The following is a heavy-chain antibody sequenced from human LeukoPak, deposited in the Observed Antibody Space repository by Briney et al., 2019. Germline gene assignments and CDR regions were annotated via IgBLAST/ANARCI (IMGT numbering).Heavy chain of an antibody. D-gene: IGHD3-22*01. V-gene: IGHV5-51*01. Sequence: GESLKISCKGSGYSFTTYWIGWLRQMPGKGLEWMGIIYPGDSDTRYSPSFQGQVTISADKSISTAYLQWSSLKASDTAMYYCARIYDTSGYGAFDIWGQGTMVTVSS. CDR1: GYSFTTYW. J-gene: IGHJ3*02. CDR3: ARIYDTSGYGAFDI. CDR2: IYPGDSDT.